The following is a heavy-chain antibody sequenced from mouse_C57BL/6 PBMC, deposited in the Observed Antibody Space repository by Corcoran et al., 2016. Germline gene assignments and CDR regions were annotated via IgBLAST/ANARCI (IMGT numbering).Heavy chain of an antibody. D-gene: IGHD2-5*01. CDR1: GYAFSSYW. CDR2: IYPGDGDT. J-gene: IGHJ3*01. V-gene: IGHV1-80*01. Sequence: QVQLQQSGAELVKPGASVKISCKASGYAFSSYWMNWVKQRPGKGLEWIGQIYPGDGDTNYNGKFKGKATLTADKSSSTAYMQLSSLTSEDSAVYFCARSPLYYSNYAAYWGQGTLVTVSA. CDR3: ARSPLYYSNYAAY.